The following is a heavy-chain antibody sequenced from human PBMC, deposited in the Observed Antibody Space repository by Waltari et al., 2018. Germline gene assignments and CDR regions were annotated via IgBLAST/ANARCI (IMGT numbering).Heavy chain of an antibody. V-gene: IGHV4-38-2*01. J-gene: IGHJ4*02. CDR3: ARSGIRGY. Sequence: QVQLQESGPGLVKPSETLSLTCAVSGYSISSGYYWGWIRQPPGRGLEWIGSIYHSGSTYYNPSVKSRVTISVDTSKNQFSLKLSSVTAADTAVYYCARSGIRGYWGQGTLVTVSS. CDR1: GYSISSGYY. D-gene: IGHD3-10*01. CDR2: IYHSGST.